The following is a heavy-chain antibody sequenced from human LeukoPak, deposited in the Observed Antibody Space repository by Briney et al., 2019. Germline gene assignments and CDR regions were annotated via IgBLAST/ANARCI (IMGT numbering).Heavy chain of an antibody. CDR3: ARAGYDFWSGYYGEYYFDY. D-gene: IGHD3-3*01. CDR2: IYYSGST. J-gene: IGHJ4*02. CDR1: GGSISSYY. V-gene: IGHV4-59*01. Sequence: PSETLSLTCTVSGGSISSYYWSWIRQPPGEGLEWIGYIYYSGSTNYNPPLKRRVTTSVDTSKNQFSLKLSSVTAADTAVYYCARAGYDFWSGYYGEYYFDYWGQGTLVTVS.